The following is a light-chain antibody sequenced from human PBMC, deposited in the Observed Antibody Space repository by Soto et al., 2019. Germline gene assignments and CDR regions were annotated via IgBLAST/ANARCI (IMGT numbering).Light chain of an antibody. Sequence: EIVVTQSPATLSVSPGESATLSCRATQTLSVNLAWYQQKPGQAPRLLIYGASRRATGIPARFSGSGSGTEFTLTIGSLQSEDFAVYYCHQYNDWPRTFGQGTKVDIK. CDR2: GAS. CDR1: QTLSVN. CDR3: HQYNDWPRT. V-gene: IGKV3-15*01. J-gene: IGKJ1*01.